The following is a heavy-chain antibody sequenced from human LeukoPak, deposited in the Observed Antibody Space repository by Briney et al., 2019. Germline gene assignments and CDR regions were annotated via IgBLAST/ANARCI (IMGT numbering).Heavy chain of an antibody. CDR3: ARENWRSKSIDFDS. CDR1: GGSISSYY. D-gene: IGHD6-6*01. J-gene: IGHJ4*02. CDR2: IYTSGST. Sequence: SETLSLTCTVSGGSISSYYWSWIRQPAGKGLEWIGRIYTSGSTNYNPSLKSRVTMSVDTSKNQFSLKLSSVTAADTAAYFCARENWRSKSIDFDSWGQGTLVTVSS. V-gene: IGHV4-4*07.